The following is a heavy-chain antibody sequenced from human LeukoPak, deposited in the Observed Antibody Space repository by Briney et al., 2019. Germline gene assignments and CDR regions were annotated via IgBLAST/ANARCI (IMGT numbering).Heavy chain of an antibody. Sequence: ASVKVSCKASGYTFTGYYMHWVRQAPGQGLEWMGWINPNSGGTNYAQKLQGRVTMTRDTSISTAYMELSRLRSDDTAVYYCARLTTYCSSTSCYDPEKYFDYWGQGTPVTVSS. V-gene: IGHV1-2*02. J-gene: IGHJ4*02. CDR1: GYTFTGYY. CDR2: INPNSGGT. CDR3: ARLTTYCSSTSCYDPEKYFDY. D-gene: IGHD2-2*01.